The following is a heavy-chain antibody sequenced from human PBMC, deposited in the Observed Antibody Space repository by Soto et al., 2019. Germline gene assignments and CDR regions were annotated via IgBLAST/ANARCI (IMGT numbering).Heavy chain of an antibody. Sequence: QVQLVQSGAEVKKPGSSVKVSCKASGGTFSSYAISWVRQAPGQGLEWMGGIIPIFGTANYAQKFQGRVTITADEFTRKASMVLRSLRSEGTAAYCCARVSGDRWMRQLVPEKGYYYHGMDVWGQGTTVTVSS. V-gene: IGHV1-69*12. CDR1: GGTFSSYA. CDR2: IIPIFGTA. D-gene: IGHD6-6*01. J-gene: IGHJ6*02. CDR3: ARVSGDRWMRQLVPEKGYYYHGMDV.